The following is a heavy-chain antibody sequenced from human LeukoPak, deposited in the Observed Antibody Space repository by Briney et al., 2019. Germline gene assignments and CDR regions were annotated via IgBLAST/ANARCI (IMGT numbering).Heavy chain of an antibody. Sequence: ASVKLSCKLSGYSGIELDMDWVRQGPGKGLEWMGGFDREDGGTIYARKFQGRVTMTEDSSTDTAYMQLSNLTSEDTAVYYCATHTISGVVTYAFQMWGRGTLVTVSS. CDR1: GYSGIELD. CDR3: ATHTISGVVTYAFQM. J-gene: IGHJ3*02. V-gene: IGHV1-24*01. D-gene: IGHD3-3*01. CDR2: FDREDGGT.